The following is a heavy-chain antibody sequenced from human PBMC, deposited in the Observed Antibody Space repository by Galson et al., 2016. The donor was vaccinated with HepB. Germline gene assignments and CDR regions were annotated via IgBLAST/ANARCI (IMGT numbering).Heavy chain of an antibody. V-gene: IGHV4-59*01. D-gene: IGHD1-14*01. J-gene: IGHJ5*02. CDR3: ACHHAGWFDP. Sequence: SETLSLTCTVSGASISNYYWSWIRQPPGKRLEWIGYIYYNVRTNYNPSLKSRVTMSGDMSKNQISLNLRSVTAADTVLYYCACHHAGWFDPWGQGTLVTVSS. CDR1: GASISNYY. CDR2: IYYNVRT.